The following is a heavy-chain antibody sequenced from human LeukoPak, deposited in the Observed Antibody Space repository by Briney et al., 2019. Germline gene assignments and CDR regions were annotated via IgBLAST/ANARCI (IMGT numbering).Heavy chain of an antibody. CDR1: GFTFNTYA. D-gene: IGHD3-22*01. V-gene: IGHV3-23*01. CDR2: ISGSGGST. Sequence: GGSLRLSCAASGFTFNTYAMSWVSQAPGKGLEWVSDISGSGGSTYYADSVKGRFTISRDNSKNTLYLQMNSLRAEDTAVYYCAKFGDSSSYYYTAKFDFWGQGTLVSVSS. J-gene: IGHJ4*02. CDR3: AKFGDSSSYYYTAKFDF.